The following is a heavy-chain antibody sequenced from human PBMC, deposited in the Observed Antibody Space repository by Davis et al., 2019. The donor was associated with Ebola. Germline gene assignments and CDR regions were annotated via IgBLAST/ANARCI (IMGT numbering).Heavy chain of an antibody. CDR1: GFTFSSYW. Sequence: HTGGSLRLSCAASGFTFSSYWMHWVRQAPGKGLVWVSRINSDGSSTSYADSVKGRFTISRDNAKNTLYLQMTNLRADDTAVYYCARYVKARTTRYYFDCWGQGTLVTVSS. D-gene: IGHD1-1*01. CDR2: INSDGSST. J-gene: IGHJ4*02. CDR3: ARYVKARTTRYYFDC. V-gene: IGHV3-74*01.